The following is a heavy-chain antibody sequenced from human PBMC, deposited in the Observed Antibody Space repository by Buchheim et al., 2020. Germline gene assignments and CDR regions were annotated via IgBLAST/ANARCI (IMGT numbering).Heavy chain of an antibody. CDR3: AKFHYDFWSGFVPGYFDY. CDR1: GFTFSSYA. CDR2: ISGSGGST. D-gene: IGHD3-3*01. V-gene: IGHV3-23*01. J-gene: IGHJ4*02. Sequence: EVQLLESGGGLVQPGGSLRLSCAASGFTFSSYAMSWVRQAPGKGLEWVSAISGSGGSTYYADSVKGRFTISRDNSKNTLYLKMNSLRAEDTAVYYCAKFHYDFWSGFVPGYFDYWGQGTL.